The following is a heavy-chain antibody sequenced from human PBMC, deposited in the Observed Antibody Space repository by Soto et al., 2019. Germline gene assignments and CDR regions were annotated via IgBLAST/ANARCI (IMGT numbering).Heavy chain of an antibody. CDR2: IYSGGRT. J-gene: IGHJ1*01. CDR1: GFTVSSNY. D-gene: IGHD1-1*01. V-gene: IGHV3-53*01. Sequence: EVQLVESGGGLIQPGGSLRLSCAASGFTVSSNYMSWVRQAPGQGLEWVSVIYSGGRTYYADSVKGRFTISTDNSKTAVYLQMISLRAEAAAVYCCARYRVERVDEDYLQHWGQGTLVTVSS. CDR3: ARYRVERVDEDYLQH.